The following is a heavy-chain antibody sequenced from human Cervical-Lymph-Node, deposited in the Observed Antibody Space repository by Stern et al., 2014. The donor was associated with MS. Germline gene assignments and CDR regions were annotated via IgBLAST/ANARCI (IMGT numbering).Heavy chain of an antibody. CDR1: GGTFSDV. CDR2: IIPMFGTT. D-gene: IGHD2/OR15-2a*01. V-gene: IGHV1-69*01. J-gene: IGHJ4*02. CDR3: ATTFH. Sequence: QVQLMQSGAEVKKPGSSVKLSCKASGGTFSDVINWVRQAPGQGLDWMGGIIPMFGTTNYAQNFQGRVKITADESMTTGYMELSSLTSEDTALYYCATTFHWGQGTLITVSS.